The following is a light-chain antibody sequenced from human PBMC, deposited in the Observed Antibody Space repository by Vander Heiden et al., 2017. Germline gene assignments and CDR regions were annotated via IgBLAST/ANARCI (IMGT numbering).Light chain of an antibody. Sequence: QAAVTQEPSLTVSPGGTVTLTCGSSTGAGTTGHYPFWFQQKPGQAPRTLIYDTTNKYSWTPARFSASLLGGKAALTLSGAQPEDEAEYYCLLSYSGARVFGGGTKLTVL. V-gene: IGLV7-46*01. CDR2: DTT. J-gene: IGLJ2*01. CDR1: TGAGTTGHY. CDR3: LLSYSGARV.